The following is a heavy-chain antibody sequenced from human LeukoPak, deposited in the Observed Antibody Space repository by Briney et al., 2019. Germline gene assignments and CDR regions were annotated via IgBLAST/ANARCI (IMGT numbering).Heavy chain of an antibody. CDR2: ISAYSGNT. V-gene: IGHV1-18*01. CDR1: GYTFTSYG. J-gene: IGHJ4*02. D-gene: IGHD6-19*01. CDR3: AREGGHSIAVAGTASLIDY. Sequence: ASVKVSCKASGYTFTSYGISWVRQAPGQGLEWMGWISAYSGNTNYAQKLQGRVTMTTDTSTSTAYMELRSLRSDDTAVYYCAREGGHSIAVAGTASLIDYWGQGTLVTVSS.